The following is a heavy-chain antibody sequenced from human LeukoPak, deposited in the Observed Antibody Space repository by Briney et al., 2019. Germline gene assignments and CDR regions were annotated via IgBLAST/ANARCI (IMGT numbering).Heavy chain of an antibody. CDR1: GFTFSTYS. D-gene: IGHD3-10*01. Sequence: GSLRLSCAASGFTFSTYSMNWVRQAPGKGLEWVSSISSSSNYIYYADSVKGRFTISRDNAKNSLYLQMNSLRAEDTAVYYCARGLTMVRGVSAFDYWGQGTLVTVSS. J-gene: IGHJ4*02. CDR2: ISSSSNYI. CDR3: ARGLTMVRGVSAFDY. V-gene: IGHV3-21*01.